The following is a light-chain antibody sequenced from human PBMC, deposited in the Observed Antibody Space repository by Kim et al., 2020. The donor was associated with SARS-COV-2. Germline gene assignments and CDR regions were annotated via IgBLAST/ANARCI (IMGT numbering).Light chain of an antibody. J-gene: IGKJ5*01. CDR1: QTVSTK. CDR3: QQYNNWAFT. Sequence: VPPGETVTPAGRASQTVSTKVAGFQQRPGQPPRLGSSGASNRAAGISARFSGSWSGTEFFLTISSLQSEDSAVYYCQQYNNWAFTFGRGTRLEIK. CDR2: GAS. V-gene: IGKV3-15*01.